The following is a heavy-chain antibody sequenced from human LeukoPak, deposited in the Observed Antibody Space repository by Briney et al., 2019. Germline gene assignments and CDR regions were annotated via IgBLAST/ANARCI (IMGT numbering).Heavy chain of an antibody. CDR2: IASDGSKT. CDR1: GFIFSHYF. D-gene: IGHD2-21*02. V-gene: IGHV3-30*04. J-gene: IGHJ3*02. Sequence: GGAVRVSCAASGFIFSHYFMHWVRQAPGKGLEGVADIASDGSKTFYVESVKGRFTISRDNSKNTLYLKMNSLRAEDTAVYFCARERQDTVIHSGLFDNWGQGTMVTVSS. CDR3: ARERQDTVIHSGLFDN.